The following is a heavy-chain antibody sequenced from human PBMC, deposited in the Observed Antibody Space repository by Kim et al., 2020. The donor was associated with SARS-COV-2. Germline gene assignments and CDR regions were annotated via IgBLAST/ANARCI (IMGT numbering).Heavy chain of an antibody. J-gene: IGHJ6*02. V-gene: IGHV1-2*02. CDR2: INPNTGGT. CDR1: GYIFTDYF. D-gene: IGHD2-2*01. CDR3: ARVWGPAATMDV. Sequence: ASVKVSCKTSGYIFTDYFIHWVRQAPGQGLEWMGWINPNTGGTKYAQKFQGRVTLTTDTSINTAYMELSSLRSDDTAVHFCARVWGPAATMDVWGHGTTVIVSS.